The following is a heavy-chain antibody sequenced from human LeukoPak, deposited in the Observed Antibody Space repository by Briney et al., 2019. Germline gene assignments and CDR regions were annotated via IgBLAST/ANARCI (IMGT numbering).Heavy chain of an antibody. Sequence: GGSLRLSCVASGLTFDDYGMSWVRQAPGKGLEWVSGINWNGGTTTYADSVKGRFTISRDNARNSLYLQMNSLRVEDTAFYYCARNSGANVYTYSFQYWGRGTLVTVSS. J-gene: IGHJ4*02. CDR2: INWNGGTT. CDR1: GLTFDDYG. V-gene: IGHV3-20*04. CDR3: ARNSGANVYTYSFQY. D-gene: IGHD1-26*01.